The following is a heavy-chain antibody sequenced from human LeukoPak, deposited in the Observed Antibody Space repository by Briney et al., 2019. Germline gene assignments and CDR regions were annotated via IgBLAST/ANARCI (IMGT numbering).Heavy chain of an antibody. CDR2: IYYSGST. CDR3: ARPELDYGGNPNWFDP. Sequence: SETLSLTCTVSGGSISSSSYYWGWIRQPPGKGLEWIGSIYYSGSTYYNPSLKSRVTISVDTSKNQFSLKLSSVTAADTAVYYCARPELDYGGNPNWFDPWGQGTLVTVSS. J-gene: IGHJ5*02. CDR1: GGSISSSSYY. V-gene: IGHV4-39*01. D-gene: IGHD4-23*01.